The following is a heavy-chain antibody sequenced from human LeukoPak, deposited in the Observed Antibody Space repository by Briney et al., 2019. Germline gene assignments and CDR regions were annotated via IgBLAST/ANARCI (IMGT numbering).Heavy chain of an antibody. CDR1: GGSISSYY. J-gene: IGHJ4*02. Sequence: SETLSLTCTVSGGSISSYYWSWIRQPPGKGLEWIGYIYTSGSTNYNPSLKSRVTISVDTSKNQFPLKLSSVTAADTAVYYCARHPNAHPHYYFDYWGQGTLVTVSS. V-gene: IGHV4-4*09. D-gene: IGHD4/OR15-4a*01. CDR3: ARHPNAHPHYYFDY. CDR2: IYTSGST.